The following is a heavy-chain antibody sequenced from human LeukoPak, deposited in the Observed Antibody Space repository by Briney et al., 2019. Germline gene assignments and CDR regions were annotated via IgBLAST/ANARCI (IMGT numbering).Heavy chain of an antibody. J-gene: IGHJ2*01. CDR3: ARVRDNWGSWYFDL. CDR2: ISAYSGNT. CDR1: GYTFTSYG. Sequence: ASVKVSCKASGYTFTSYGISWVRQAPGQGLEWMGWISAYSGNTNYAQKLQGRVTMTTDTSTSTAYMELRSLRSDDTAVYYCARVRDNWGSWYFDLWGRGTLVTVSS. V-gene: IGHV1-18*01. D-gene: IGHD7-27*01.